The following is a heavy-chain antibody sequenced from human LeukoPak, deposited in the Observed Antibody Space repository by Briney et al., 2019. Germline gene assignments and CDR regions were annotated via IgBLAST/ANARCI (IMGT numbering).Heavy chain of an antibody. V-gene: IGHV1-69*13. D-gene: IGHD3-10*01. Sequence: SVKVSCKASGGTFSSYAISWVRQAPGQGLEWMGGIIPIFGTANYAQKFQGRVTITADESTSTAYMELSSLRSEDTAVYYCARKFGENPYLDPWGQGTLVTVSS. J-gene: IGHJ5*02. CDR2: IIPIFGTA. CDR1: GGTFSSYA. CDR3: ARKFGENPYLDP.